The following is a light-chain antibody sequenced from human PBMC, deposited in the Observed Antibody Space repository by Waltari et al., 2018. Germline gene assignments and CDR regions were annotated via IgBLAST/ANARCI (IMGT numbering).Light chain of an antibody. CDR3: MQALRIPWT. CDR1: QSLLAINGYNY. J-gene: IGKJ1*01. V-gene: IGKV2-28*01. Sequence: VMTQSPLSLPVTPGEPASISCRSSQSLLAINGYNYLTWFLQKPGQSPQVLIYLGADRASGVPDRFSGSGSGTDFTLKISRVEAEDVGVYYCMQALRIPWTFGQGTKVEIK. CDR2: LGA.